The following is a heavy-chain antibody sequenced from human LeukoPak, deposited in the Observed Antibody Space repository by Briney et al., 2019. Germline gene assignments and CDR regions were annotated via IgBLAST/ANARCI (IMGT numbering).Heavy chain of an antibody. V-gene: IGHV3-30*04. CDR2: ISYDGSNK. J-gene: IGHJ6*03. Sequence: GGSLRLSCAASGFTFSSYAMHWVRQAPGKGLEWVAVISYDGSNKYYADSVKGRFTISRDNSKNTLYLQMNSLRAEDTAVYYCAKGSGSGSYYYYYYYMDVWGKGTTVTISS. CDR1: GFTFSSYA. D-gene: IGHD3-10*01. CDR3: AKGSGSGSYYYYYYYMDV.